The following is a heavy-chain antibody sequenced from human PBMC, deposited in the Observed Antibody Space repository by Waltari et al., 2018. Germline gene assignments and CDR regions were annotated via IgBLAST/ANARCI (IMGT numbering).Heavy chain of an antibody. Sequence: QVQLQQWGAGLLKPSETLSLTCAVYGGSFSGYYWSWIRQPPGKGLGWIGEINHSGSTNSNPSLKSRVTISVDTSKNQFSLKLSSVTAADTAVYYCARRYSSGWYGGWFDPWGQGTLVTVSS. D-gene: IGHD6-19*01. CDR2: INHSGST. CDR3: ARRYSSGWYGGWFDP. J-gene: IGHJ5*02. V-gene: IGHV4-34*01. CDR1: GGSFSGYY.